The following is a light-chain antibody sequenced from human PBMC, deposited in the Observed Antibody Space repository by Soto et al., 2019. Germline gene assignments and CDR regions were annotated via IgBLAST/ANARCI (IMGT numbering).Light chain of an antibody. CDR1: SSNIGFNA. J-gene: IGLJ1*01. Sequence: QSVLTQPPSASGTPGQRVTLSCSGSSSNIGFNAVNWYQQLPGTAPKLVMHGNSQRPSGVPDRFSGSKSGTSASLTISGLRTEDEAEYYCSSYTSSSTYVFGTGTKLTVL. V-gene: IGLV1-44*01. CDR2: GNS. CDR3: SSYTSSSTYV.